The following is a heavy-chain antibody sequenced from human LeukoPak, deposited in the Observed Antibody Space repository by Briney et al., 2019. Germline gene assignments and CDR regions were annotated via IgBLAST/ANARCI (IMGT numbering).Heavy chain of an antibody. CDR2: IYTSGST. CDR1: GGSISSYY. Sequence: SETLSLTCTVSGGSISSYYWSWIRQPAGKGLEWIGRIYTSGSTNYNPSLKSRVTISVDTSKNQFSLNLKSVTAADTAVYYCARGYGSGSYFNGAWGQGTLVTVSS. V-gene: IGHV4-4*07. CDR3: ARGYGSGSYFNGA. D-gene: IGHD3-10*01. J-gene: IGHJ5*02.